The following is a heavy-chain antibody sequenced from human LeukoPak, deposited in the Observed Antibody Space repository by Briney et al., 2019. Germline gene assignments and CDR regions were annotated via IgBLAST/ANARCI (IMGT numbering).Heavy chain of an antibody. CDR3: AKALYSTSWGGYMDV. CDR1: GFTFSSYA. V-gene: IGHV3-23*01. J-gene: IGHJ6*03. D-gene: IGHD6-6*01. Sequence: GGSLRLSCAVSGFTFSSYAMNWVRQAPGKGLEWVAAIRSGGGSTYYADSVKGRFTISRGNSKNTLYLQMNSLRDEDTAVYYCAKALYSTSWGGYMDVWGKGTTVTVSS. CDR2: IRSGGGST.